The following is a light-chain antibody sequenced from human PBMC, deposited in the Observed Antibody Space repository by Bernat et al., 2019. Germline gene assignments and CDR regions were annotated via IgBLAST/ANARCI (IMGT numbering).Light chain of an antibody. CDR2: TVT. Sequence: QSALTQPASVSGSPGQSITLSCAGTSSDVGGYNFVSWYQQHPGKAPKLIIYTVTNRPSGVSNRFSGSKSGSTAYLTISGLQAEDEADYYRSSYVSNRNISFGNGTTVTVL. CDR3: SSYVSNRNIS. CDR1: SSDVGGYNF. V-gene: IGLV2-14*03. J-gene: IGLJ1*01.